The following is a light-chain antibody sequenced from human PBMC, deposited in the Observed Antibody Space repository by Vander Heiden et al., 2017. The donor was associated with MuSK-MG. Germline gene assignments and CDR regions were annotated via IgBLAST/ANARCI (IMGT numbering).Light chain of an antibody. CDR3: NSYAGSKNYVL. CDR2: EVT. J-gene: IGLJ2*01. CDR1: SSDVGAYNS. V-gene: IGLV2-8*01. Sequence: QSALTQPPSASASPGPSVSISCTGTSSDVGAYNSVSWYQQHPGKAPKFIIYEVTKRPSGIPDRFSGSKSGNTAYLTVSGLQAEDEADYYCNSYAGSKNYVLFGGGTKLTVL.